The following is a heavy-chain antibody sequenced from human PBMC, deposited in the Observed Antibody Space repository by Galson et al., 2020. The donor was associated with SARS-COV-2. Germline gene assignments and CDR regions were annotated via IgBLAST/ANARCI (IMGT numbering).Heavy chain of an antibody. CDR1: GFSLPTNAMR. CDR2: IDCDADK. V-gene: IGHV2-70*04. J-gene: IGHJ4*02. D-gene: IGHD6-13*01. Sequence: SGPTLVNPPQTLTLTCTFYGFSLPTNAMRVTWIRQPPGKALEWHARIDCDADKFYSTSLKTRLTISKDTSKNQVVLTMTNMDPVDTATYYCARAPGYSSSWFGYFYYGCQGTLFTVSS. CDR3: ARAPGYSSSWFGYFYY.